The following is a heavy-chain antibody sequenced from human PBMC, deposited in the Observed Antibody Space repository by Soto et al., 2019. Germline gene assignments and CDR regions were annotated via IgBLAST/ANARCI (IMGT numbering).Heavy chain of an antibody. J-gene: IGHJ5*02. CDR3: ARASTYYDFWSGYSHWFDP. Sequence: KTSETLSLTCTVSGGSISSYYWSWIRQPPGKGLEWIGYIYYSGSTNYNPSLKSRVTISVDTSKNQFSLKLSSVTAADTAVYYCARASTYYDFWSGYSHWFDPWGQGTLVTVSS. CDR1: GGSISSYY. V-gene: IGHV4-59*01. CDR2: IYYSGST. D-gene: IGHD3-3*01.